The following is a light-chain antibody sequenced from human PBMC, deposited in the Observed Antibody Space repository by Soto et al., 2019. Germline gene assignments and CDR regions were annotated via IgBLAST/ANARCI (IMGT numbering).Light chain of an antibody. CDR1: SSDVGGYNY. V-gene: IGLV2-8*01. CDR3: SAYAGSSTWV. Sequence: QSAPTQPPSASGSPGQSVTFSCTGTSSDVGGYNYVSWYQQYPGKAPKLMIYEVYKRPSGVPDRFSSSKSGNTASLTVSGLQPEDEADYYCSAYAGSSTWVFGGGTKLTVL. CDR2: EVY. J-gene: IGLJ2*01.